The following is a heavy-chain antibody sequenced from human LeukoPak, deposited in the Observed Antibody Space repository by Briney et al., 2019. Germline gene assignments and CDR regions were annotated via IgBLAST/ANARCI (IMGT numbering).Heavy chain of an antibody. D-gene: IGHD3-10*02. Sequence: PGGSLRLSRAASGFTFSDYTMTWVRQAPGKGLEWVASISSDSSYIDYADSVKGRFTISRDNAKNSLFLKTDTLRGDDTGIYYCARDPNVLGITPYYFDFWGQGTLVTVSS. CDR3: ARDPNVLGITPYYFDF. CDR2: ISSDSSYI. J-gene: IGHJ4*02. V-gene: IGHV3-21*01. CDR1: GFTFSDYT.